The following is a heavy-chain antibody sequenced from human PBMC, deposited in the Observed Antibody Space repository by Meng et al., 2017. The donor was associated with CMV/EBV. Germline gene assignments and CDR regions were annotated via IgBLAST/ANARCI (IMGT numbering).Heavy chain of an antibody. CDR3: ARAEVGVVLAPGDY. J-gene: IGHJ4*02. CDR2: ISYDGSNK. CDR1: GFTFSSYA. D-gene: IGHD3-3*01. V-gene: IGHV3-30-3*01. Sequence: HVQLVESGGGVVPPGSTLRLSCAAYGFTFSSYAMHWVRQAPGKGLECVAVISYDGSNKYYADSVKGRFTISRDNSKNTLYLQMNSLRAEDTAVYYCARAEVGVVLAPGDYWGQGTLVTVSS.